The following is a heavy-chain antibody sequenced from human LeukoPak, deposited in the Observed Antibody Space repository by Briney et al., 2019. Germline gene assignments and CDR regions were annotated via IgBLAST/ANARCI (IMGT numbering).Heavy chain of an antibody. Sequence: SETLSLTCTVSGASITSDIFYWNWIRQSPGKGLEWIGAIHNSRSTSYNPSLESRFTISVDPSENKFFLKMTSVTDADTATYYCGKVGGNTNSWGQGTLVTVSS. CDR2: IHNSRST. J-gene: IGHJ4*02. CDR3: GKVGGNTNS. CDR1: GASITSDIFY. D-gene: IGHD4-23*01. V-gene: IGHV4-30-4*01.